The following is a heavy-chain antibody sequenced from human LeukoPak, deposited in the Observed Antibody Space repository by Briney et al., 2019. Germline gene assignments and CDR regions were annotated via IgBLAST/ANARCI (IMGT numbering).Heavy chain of an antibody. CDR1: GFTFSDSY. D-gene: IGHD6-6*01. Sequence: GGSLRLSCAASGFTFSDSYMSWIRQAPGKGLEWVSAISGSGGSTYYADSVKGRFTISRDNSKNTLYLQMNSLRAEDTAVYYCAKPRGAARFLFDYWGQGTLVTVSS. J-gene: IGHJ4*02. V-gene: IGHV3-23*01. CDR3: AKPRGAARFLFDY. CDR2: ISGSGGST.